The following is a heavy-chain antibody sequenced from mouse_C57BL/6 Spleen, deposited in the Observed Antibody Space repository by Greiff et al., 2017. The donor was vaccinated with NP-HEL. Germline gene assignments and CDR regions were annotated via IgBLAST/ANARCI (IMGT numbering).Heavy chain of an antibody. Sequence: EVKLVESGGGLVKPGGSLKLSCAASGFTFSDYGMHWVRQAPEKGLEWVAYISSGSSTIYYADTVKGRFTISRDNAKNTLFLQMTSLRSEDTAMYYCARPGREYAMDYWGQGTSVTVSS. CDR3: ARPGREYAMDY. V-gene: IGHV5-17*01. CDR1: GFTFSDYG. CDR2: ISSGSSTI. D-gene: IGHD4-1*01. J-gene: IGHJ4*01.